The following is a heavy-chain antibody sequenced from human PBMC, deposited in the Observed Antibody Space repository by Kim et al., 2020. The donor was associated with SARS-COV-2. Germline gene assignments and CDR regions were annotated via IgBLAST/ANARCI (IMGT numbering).Heavy chain of an antibody. V-gene: IGHV1-8*01. D-gene: IGHD4-17*01. CDR3: ARDLLRGPPFDY. Sequence: GYAQKFQGRVTMTRNTSISTAYMELSSLRSEDTAVYYCARDLLRGPPFDYWGQGTLVTVSS. J-gene: IGHJ4*02.